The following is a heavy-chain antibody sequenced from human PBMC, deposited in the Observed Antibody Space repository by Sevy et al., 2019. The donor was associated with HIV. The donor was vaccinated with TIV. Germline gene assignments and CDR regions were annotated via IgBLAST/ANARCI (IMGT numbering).Heavy chain of an antibody. Sequence: ASVKVSCMASGYTFSRSVITWVRQAPGQGLEWMGWISTYNGKTNYAQKFQDRDTMTTDTSTNTAYMELRSLRSDDTAIYFCATGRGIAVAGGGYYSDYWGQGSLVTCSS. CDR3: ATGRGIAVAGGGYYSDY. D-gene: IGHD6-19*01. CDR2: ISTYNGKT. V-gene: IGHV1-18*04. CDR1: GYTFSRSV. J-gene: IGHJ4*02.